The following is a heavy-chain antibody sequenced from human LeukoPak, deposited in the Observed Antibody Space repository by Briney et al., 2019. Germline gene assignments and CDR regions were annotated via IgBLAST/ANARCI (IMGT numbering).Heavy chain of an antibody. J-gene: IGHJ4*02. D-gene: IGHD6-19*01. CDR3: VGGGGGGWDIDN. CDR2: ISDSGGRT. CDR1: GFTFTSYA. Sequence: SGGSLRLSCAISGFTFTSYAMSWVRQAPGKGLEWVSSISDSGGRTDYADSVKGRFTISRDDAKKSLYLQMNSLRDEDTAVYYCVGGGGGGWDIDNWGQGTLVTVSS. V-gene: IGHV3-23*01.